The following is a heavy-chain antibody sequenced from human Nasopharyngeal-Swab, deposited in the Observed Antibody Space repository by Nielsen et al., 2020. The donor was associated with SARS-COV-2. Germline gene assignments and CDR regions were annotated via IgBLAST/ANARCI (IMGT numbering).Heavy chain of an antibody. V-gene: IGHV3-30*18. Sequence: GESLKISCAASGFTFSSYGMHWVRQAPGKGLEWVAVISYDGSNKYYADSVKGRFTISRDNSKNTLYLQMNSLRAEDTAVYYCAKDLSHYDFWSGYLVPPSAYYYYGMGVWGQGTTVTVSS. CDR2: ISYDGSNK. CDR3: AKDLSHYDFWSGYLVPPSAYYYYGMGV. CDR1: GFTFSSYG. J-gene: IGHJ6*02. D-gene: IGHD3-3*01.